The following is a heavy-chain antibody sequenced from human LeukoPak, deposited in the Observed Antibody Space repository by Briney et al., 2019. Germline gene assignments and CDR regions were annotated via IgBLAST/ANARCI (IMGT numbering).Heavy chain of an antibody. CDR2: IIPIFGTA. V-gene: IGHV1-69*05. D-gene: IGHD3/OR15-3a*01. CDR3: ATWAGGAGPQYYFDY. J-gene: IGHJ4*02. Sequence: RASVKVSCKASGGTFSSYAISWVRQAPGQGLEWMGGIIPIFGTANYPHKFQGRVTITTDESTNTAYMELSSLRSEDTAVYYCATWAGGAGPQYYFDYWGQGTLVTVSS. CDR1: GGTFSSYA.